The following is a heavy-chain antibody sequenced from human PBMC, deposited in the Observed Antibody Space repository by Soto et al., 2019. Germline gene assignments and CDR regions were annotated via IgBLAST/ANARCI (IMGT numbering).Heavy chain of an antibody. J-gene: IGHJ4*02. CDR2: IKQDGREK. CDR3: AREFRKGSRWYF. V-gene: IGHV3-7*03. D-gene: IGHD6-13*01. CDR1: GFTFSSYW. Sequence: EVQLVESGGGLVQPGGSLRLSCAASGFTFSSYWMSWVRQAPGKGLEWVANIKQDGREKYYVDSVKGRFTISRDNAKNSMYLQMNSLRAEDTAVYYCAREFRKGSRWYFGGQGSLVTVSS.